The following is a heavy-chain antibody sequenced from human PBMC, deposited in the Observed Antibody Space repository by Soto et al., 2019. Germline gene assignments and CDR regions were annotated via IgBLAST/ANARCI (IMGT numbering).Heavy chain of an antibody. CDR3: AKGDQFTSTWYEYYYMDV. CDR2: ISYDGSNK. V-gene: IGHV3-30*18. CDR1: GFSFSSYG. J-gene: IGHJ6*03. Sequence: QVQLVESGGGVIQPGRSLRLSCAASGFSFSSYGMHWVRQAPGKGLEWVAVISYDGSNKYYADSVKGRFTISRDNFKNTLYLQINSLRAEDTAVYYCAKGDQFTSTWYEYYYMDVWGKGTTVTVSS. D-gene: IGHD6-13*01.